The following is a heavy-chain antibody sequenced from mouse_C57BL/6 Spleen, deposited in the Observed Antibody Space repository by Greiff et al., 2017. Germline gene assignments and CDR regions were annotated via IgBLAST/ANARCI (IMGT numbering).Heavy chain of an antibody. CDR2: IYPRSGNT. CDR3: ARDFITTVGETVWYFDV. CDR1: GYTFTSYG. Sequence: QVQLQQSGAELARPGASVKLSCKASGYTFTSYGISWVKQRTGQGLEWIGEIYPRSGNTYYNEKFKGKATLTADKSSSTAYMELRSLTSEDSAVYFCARDFITTVGETVWYFDVWGTGTTVTVSS. V-gene: IGHV1-81*01. J-gene: IGHJ1*03. D-gene: IGHD1-1*01.